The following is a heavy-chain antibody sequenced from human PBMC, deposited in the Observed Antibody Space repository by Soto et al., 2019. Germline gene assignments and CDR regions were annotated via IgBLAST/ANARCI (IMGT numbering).Heavy chain of an antibody. CDR1: GYKVSTWHNFTSYW. Sequence: GESLKISCMGSGYKVSTWHNFTSYWIAWVRQMPGEGLEWMGIIYPGDSDTRYSPSFQGQVTISADKSISTAYLQWSSLKASDTAMYYCASYSGYSSSWPYYYYGMDVWGQGTTVTVSS. J-gene: IGHJ6*02. D-gene: IGHD6-13*01. CDR2: IYPGDSDT. V-gene: IGHV5-51*01. CDR3: ASYSGYSSSWPYYYYGMDV.